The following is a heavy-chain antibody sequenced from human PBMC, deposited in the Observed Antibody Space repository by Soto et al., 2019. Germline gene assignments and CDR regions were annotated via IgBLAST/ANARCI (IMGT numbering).Heavy chain of an antibody. V-gene: IGHV4-59*01. CDR3: ARDTTPSL. D-gene: IGHD1-1*01. Sequence: QVQLQESGPGLVKPSETLSLTCTVSGASISSYYWSWIRQPPGKGLELIGYVYYSGSTNYNPSLKRRVTISVDTSKNQFSLKLSSVTAADTAMYYCARDTTPSLWGQGTLVTVSS. CDR1: GASISSYY. CDR2: VYYSGST. J-gene: IGHJ4*02.